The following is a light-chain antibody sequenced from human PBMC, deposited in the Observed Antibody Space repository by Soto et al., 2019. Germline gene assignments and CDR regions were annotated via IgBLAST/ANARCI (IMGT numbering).Light chain of an antibody. J-gene: IGKJ1*01. V-gene: IGKV3-20*01. CDR2: GAS. CDR3: QQYGTSPRT. CDR1: RSVSSY. Sequence: PGESATLSCRATRSVSSYLAWYQQKPGQVPRVLIHGASTRATGIADRFSGSGSGTDFTLTISRLEPEDSAVYYCQQYGTSPRTFGQGTKVEIK.